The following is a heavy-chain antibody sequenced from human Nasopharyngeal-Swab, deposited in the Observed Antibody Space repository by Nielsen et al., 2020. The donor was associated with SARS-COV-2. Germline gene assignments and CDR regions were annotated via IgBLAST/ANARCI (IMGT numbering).Heavy chain of an antibody. CDR3: AKEGGLVESNGWYYFDY. CDR2: ISWDGGTK. D-gene: IGHD6-19*01. J-gene: IGHJ4*02. V-gene: IGHV3-43*01. CDR1: EFTFDDYT. Sequence: GESLKISCAASEFTFDDYTMHWVRQAPGKGLEWVALISWDGGTKYYADSVKGRFTISRDNSKNSLSLQMNSLTTEDTAMYYCAKEGGLVESNGWYYFDYWGQGTLVTVSS.